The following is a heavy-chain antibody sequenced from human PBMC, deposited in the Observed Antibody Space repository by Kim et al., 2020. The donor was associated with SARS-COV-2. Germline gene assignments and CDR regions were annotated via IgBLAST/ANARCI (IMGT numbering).Heavy chain of an antibody. J-gene: IGHJ6*02. D-gene: IGHD3-22*01. V-gene: IGHV3-49*03. CDR2: IRSKAYGGTT. CDR1: GFTFGDYA. CDR3: TRDIREYYYDSSGYPPRYYYGMDV. Sequence: GGSLRLSCTASGFTFGDYAMSWFRQAPGKGLEWVGFIRSKAYGGTTEYAASVKGRFTISRDDSKSIAYLQMNSLKTEDTAVYYCTRDIREYYYDSSGYPPRYYYGMDVWGQGTTVTVSS.